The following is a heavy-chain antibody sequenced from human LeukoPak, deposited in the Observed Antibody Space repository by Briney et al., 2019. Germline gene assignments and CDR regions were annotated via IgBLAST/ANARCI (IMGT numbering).Heavy chain of an antibody. CDR1: GFTFSSYG. Sequence: TGGSLRLSCAASGFTFSSYGMHWVRQAPGKGLEWVAFIRYDGSNKYYADSVKGRFALSRDNAKNSLYLQMNSLRAEDTAVYYCARDHHRRLYDSQARNTFDIWGQGTMVTVSS. D-gene: IGHD3-22*01. CDR2: IRYDGSNK. CDR3: ARDHHRRLYDSQARNTFDI. J-gene: IGHJ3*02. V-gene: IGHV3-30*02.